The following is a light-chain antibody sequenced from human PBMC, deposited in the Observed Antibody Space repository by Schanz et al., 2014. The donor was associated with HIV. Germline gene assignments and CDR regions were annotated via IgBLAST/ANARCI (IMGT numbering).Light chain of an antibody. CDR3: LKYGDPPYP. J-gene: IGKJ2*01. CDR1: QSISSKY. V-gene: IGKV3-20*01. CDR2: GAS. Sequence: EIVLTQSPGTLSLSPGERATLSCRASQSISSKYLAWYQQKAGQPPRLLIYGASNRATGIPDKFSGSGSGTDFTLTINTLEREDFAVYYCLKYGDPPYPFGQGTRLEIK.